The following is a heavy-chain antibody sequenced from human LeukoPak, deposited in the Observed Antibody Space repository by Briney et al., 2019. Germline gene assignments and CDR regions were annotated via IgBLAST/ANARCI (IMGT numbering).Heavy chain of an antibody. CDR2: ISYDGTNR. V-gene: IGHV3-30*04. D-gene: IGHD6-13*01. CDR1: GITSSPYS. J-gene: IGHJ4*02. CDR3: AILGVAAAGTAY. Sequence: GGSLRLSCAASGITSSPYSLSWVRQAPGKGLKSVAVISYDGTNRQYADYVKGRFSISRDNSKNTVYLQMNSLRHEDTALYYCAILGVAAAGTAYWGQGTLVTVSS.